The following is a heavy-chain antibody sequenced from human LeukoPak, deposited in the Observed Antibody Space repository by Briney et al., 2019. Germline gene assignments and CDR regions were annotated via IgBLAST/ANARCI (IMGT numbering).Heavy chain of an antibody. CDR2: IYTSGST. CDR3: ARAPNDYGVFFDY. Sequence: PSETLSLTCTVSGGSISSGSYYWSWIRQPAGKGLEWIGRIYTSGSTNYNPSLKSRVTISVDTSKNQFSLKLSSVTAADTAVYYCARAPNDYGVFFDYWGQGTLVTVFS. D-gene: IGHD4-17*01. CDR1: GGSISSGSYY. V-gene: IGHV4-61*02. J-gene: IGHJ4*02.